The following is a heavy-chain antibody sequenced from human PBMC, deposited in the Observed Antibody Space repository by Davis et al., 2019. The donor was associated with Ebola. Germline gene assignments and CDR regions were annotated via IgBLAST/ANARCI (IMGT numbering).Heavy chain of an antibody. CDR2: ISNTGKTI. V-gene: IGHV3-48*03. Sequence: GESLKISCAASGFTFRSWDMNWVRQAPGKGLEWVSYISNTGKTIYYAASVKGRFTISRDNDKNSVYLQMDNLRAEDTAVFYCARIIAASAPFDYRGQGTLVTVSS. CDR1: GFTFRSWD. J-gene: IGHJ4*02. CDR3: ARIIAASAPFDY. D-gene: IGHD6-13*01.